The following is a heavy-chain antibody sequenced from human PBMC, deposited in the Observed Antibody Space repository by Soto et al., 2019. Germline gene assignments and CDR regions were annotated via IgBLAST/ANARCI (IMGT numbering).Heavy chain of an antibody. V-gene: IGHV3-23*01. D-gene: IGHD6-13*01. J-gene: IGHJ6*02. Sequence: EVQLLESGGGLVQPGGSLRLSCAASGFTFSSDAMSWVRQAPGTGLEWVSVISGSGDRTYYADSVRGRFTISRDNSKNALELQMNTLRAEDTAVYYCAKDRVGAAAGPTKFCGMDDWGQGTARTVSS. CDR3: AKDRVGAAAGPTKFCGMDD. CDR2: ISGSGDRT. CDR1: GFTFSSDA.